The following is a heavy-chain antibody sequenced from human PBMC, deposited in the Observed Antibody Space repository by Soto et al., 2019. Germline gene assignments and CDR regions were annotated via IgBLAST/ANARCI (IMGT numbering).Heavy chain of an antibody. CDR1: GFTMSSFW. CDR2: IKEDGTEK. V-gene: IGHV3-7*01. J-gene: IGHJ4*02. D-gene: IGHD3-9*01. CDR3: ARHGKLRYSDWLSQSIDF. Sequence: EVQLVEAGGGLVQPGGSLRLSCEISGFTMSSFWMSWVRQAPGKELEWVANIKEDGTEKNYVDSVKGRFTISRDDARNSLYLQMNSLRVEDTAVYYCARHGKLRYSDWLSQSIDFWGQGTPVTVS.